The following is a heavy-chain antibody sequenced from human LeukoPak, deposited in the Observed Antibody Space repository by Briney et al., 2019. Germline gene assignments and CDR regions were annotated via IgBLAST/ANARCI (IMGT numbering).Heavy chain of an antibody. V-gene: IGHV3-30-3*01. Sequence: PGGSLRLSCAASGFTFSSYAMHWVRQAPGKGLEWVAVISYDGSNKYYADSVKGRFTISRDDSENTMYLQMNSLKIEDTAVYYCTRGSNRDDSSDFDCWGQGTLVTVSS. J-gene: IGHJ4*02. CDR3: TRGSNRDDSSDFDC. CDR1: GFTFSSYA. CDR2: ISYDGSNK. D-gene: IGHD3-22*01.